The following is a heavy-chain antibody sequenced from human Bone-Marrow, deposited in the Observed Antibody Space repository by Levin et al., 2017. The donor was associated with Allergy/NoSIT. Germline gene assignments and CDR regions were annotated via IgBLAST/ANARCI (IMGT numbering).Heavy chain of an antibody. V-gene: IGHV4-31*03. CDR3: ARYGDKTNRYWGAFDI. CDR1: GGSIRGGGYY. D-gene: IGHD4-17*01. CDR2: IYYSGNT. J-gene: IGHJ3*02. Sequence: SPTLSLPCTVSGGSIRGGGYYWSWIRQLPGEGLELIGYIYYSGNTYYNPSLKSRVTISVDTSENQFSLKLSSVTAADTAVYYGARYGDKTNRYWGAFDIWGQGTMVTVSS.